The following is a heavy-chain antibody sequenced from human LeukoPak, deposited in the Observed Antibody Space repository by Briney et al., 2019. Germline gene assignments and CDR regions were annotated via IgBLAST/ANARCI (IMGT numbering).Heavy chain of an antibody. Sequence: SETLSLTCTVSGGSISSGGYYWNWIRQHPEKGLEWIGYIFYSGSTYYNPSLESRVTISVDTSKNQFSLKLNSVTAADTAVYYCARGDYGLYYFDYWGQGTLVTASS. CDR3: ARGDYGLYYFDY. J-gene: IGHJ4*02. CDR2: IFYSGST. V-gene: IGHV4-31*03. D-gene: IGHD4-17*01. CDR1: GGSISSGGYY.